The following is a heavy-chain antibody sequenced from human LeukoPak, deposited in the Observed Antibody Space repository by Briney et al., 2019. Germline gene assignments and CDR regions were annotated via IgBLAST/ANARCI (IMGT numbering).Heavy chain of an antibody. V-gene: IGHV6-1*01. CDR1: GDRVSSSSAA. CDR2: TSYGSKWSN. CDR3: ARGKMGTGFDY. J-gene: IGHJ4*02. D-gene: IGHD7-27*01. Sequence: SRALSLTCAISGDRVSSSSAAWSWIRQSPSRGLEWLGRTSYGSKWSNDYAVSVKSRIINNPDTSKHRFSLQVDSVTPEDTAVYCCARGKMGTGFDYWGQGTQVTVSS.